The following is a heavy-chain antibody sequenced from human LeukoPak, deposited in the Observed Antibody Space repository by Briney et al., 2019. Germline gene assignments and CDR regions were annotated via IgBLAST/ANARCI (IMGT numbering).Heavy chain of an antibody. Sequence: GGSLRLSCAASGFTFSSYGMHWVRQAPGKGLEWVAVIWYDGTNKYYADPVKGRFTISRDNSKNTLYLQMNSLRAEDTAVYYCARRDGELLNDYFDYWGQGTLVTASS. CDR1: GFTFSSYG. CDR3: ARRDGELLNDYFDY. J-gene: IGHJ4*02. CDR2: IWYDGTNK. D-gene: IGHD3-10*01. V-gene: IGHV3-33*01.